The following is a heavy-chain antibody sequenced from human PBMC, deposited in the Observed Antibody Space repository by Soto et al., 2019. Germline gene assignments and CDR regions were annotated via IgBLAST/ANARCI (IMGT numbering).Heavy chain of an antibody. D-gene: IGHD2-15*01. CDR3: TTDSYSSMVVVRFDY. Sequence: GGFLRLSCAGSGFPFSNALINWVRHVPGKGLKWVGRIKSRALGGTTDFAAPVRGRFAITRDDSRNVAYMQMNSLHTEDTAVYYCTTDSYSSMVVVRFDYWGHGSLVTVSS. CDR2: IKSRALGGTT. J-gene: IGHJ4*01. V-gene: IGHV3-15*07. CDR1: GFPFSNAL.